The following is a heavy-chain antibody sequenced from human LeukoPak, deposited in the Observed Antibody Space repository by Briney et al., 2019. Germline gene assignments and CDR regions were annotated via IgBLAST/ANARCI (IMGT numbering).Heavy chain of an antibody. CDR1: GFTFISYS. D-gene: IGHD3-22*01. CDR3: ASVITYYYHSSGVNNDY. CDR2: ISSSSSYI. V-gene: IGHV3-21*01. J-gene: IGHJ4*02. Sequence: RGGSLRLSCAASGFTFISYSMNWVRQAPGKGLEWVSSISSSSSYIYYADSVKGRFTISRDNAKNSLYLQMNSLRAEDTAVYYCASVITYYYHSSGVNNDYWGQGTLVTVSS.